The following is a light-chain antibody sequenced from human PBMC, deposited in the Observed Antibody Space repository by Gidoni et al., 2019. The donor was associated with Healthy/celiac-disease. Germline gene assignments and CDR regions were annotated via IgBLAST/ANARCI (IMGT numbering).Light chain of an antibody. CDR2: CKN. V-gene: IGLV3-19*01. CDR1: SLRSYH. J-gene: IGLJ2*01. CDR3: NSRDSSGTHVV. Sequence: SSELTQDPAVSVALGKTVRITCQGDSLRSYHASRYQQKPGQAPVLGIYCKNNRASGIPDRFSGSSSGNTASLTITGAQAEDEADYYCNSRDSSGTHVVFGGGTKLTVL.